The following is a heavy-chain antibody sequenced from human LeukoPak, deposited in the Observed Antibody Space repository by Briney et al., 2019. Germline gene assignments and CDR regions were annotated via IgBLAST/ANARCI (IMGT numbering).Heavy chain of an antibody. CDR2: INSDGSST. Sequence: PGGSLRLSCAASGFTLSGYLMHWVRQAPGKGLVWVSRINSDGSSTSYADSVKGRFTISRDNAKNTLYLQMNSLRADDTAVYYCAGTSTTCCNYWGQGTLVTVSS. CDR3: AGTSTTCCNY. V-gene: IGHV3-74*01. D-gene: IGHD2-2*01. J-gene: IGHJ4*02. CDR1: GFTLSGYL.